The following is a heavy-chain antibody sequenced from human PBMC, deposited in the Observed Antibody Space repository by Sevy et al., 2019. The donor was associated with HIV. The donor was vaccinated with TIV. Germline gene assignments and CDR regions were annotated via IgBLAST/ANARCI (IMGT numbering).Heavy chain of an antibody. CDR2: ITGSGGNK. CDR1: GFTFSTYA. J-gene: IGHJ3*02. Sequence: GGSLRLSCGASGFTFSTYAMSWLRQAPGKGLDWVSTITGSGGNKFYSDSVKGRFTISRDNSMNMVYLQLNSLRVEDMAVYYCAKHVGNPSGPFHIWGQGTMVTVSS. CDR3: AKHVGNPSGPFHI. V-gene: IGHV3-23*01. D-gene: IGHD3-10*01.